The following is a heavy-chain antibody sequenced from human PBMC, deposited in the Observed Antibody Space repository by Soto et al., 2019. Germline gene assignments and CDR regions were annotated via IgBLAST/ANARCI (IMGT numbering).Heavy chain of an antibody. J-gene: IGHJ4*02. CDR1: GFTFSSYA. CDR2: ISGSGGST. V-gene: IGHV3-23*01. Sequence: GGSLRLSCAASGFTFSSYAMSWVRHAPGKGLEWVSAISGSGGSTYYADSVKGRFAISRDNSKNTLYLQMNSLRAEDTAVYYCARDTHARHIVVVTAMTVDYWGQGTLVTVSS. CDR3: ARDTHARHIVVVTAMTVDY. D-gene: IGHD2-21*02.